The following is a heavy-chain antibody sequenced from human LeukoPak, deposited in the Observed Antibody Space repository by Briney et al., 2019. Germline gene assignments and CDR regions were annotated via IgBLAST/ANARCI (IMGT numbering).Heavy chain of an antibody. D-gene: IGHD2-15*01. J-gene: IGHJ3*02. CDR1: GFTSCSYS. CDR3: AREAIDIVVVVAAHDAFDI. Sequence: GGSLRLSCAASGFTSCSYSMNWGRQAPGKGLEWVSSISSSSSYIYYADSVKSRFTISRDNAKTPLYLQMNSLRAEDTAVYYCAREAIDIVVVVAAHDAFDIWGQGTMVTVSS. V-gene: IGHV3-21*01. CDR2: ISSSSSYI.